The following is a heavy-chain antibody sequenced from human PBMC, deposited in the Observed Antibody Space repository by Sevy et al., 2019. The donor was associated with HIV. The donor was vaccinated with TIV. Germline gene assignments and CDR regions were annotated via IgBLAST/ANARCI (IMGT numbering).Heavy chain of an antibody. J-gene: IGHJ4*02. CDR3: ARGGGYCGGDCYSSEY. CDR1: GFTFSSYV. Sequence: GGSLRLSCAASGFTFSSYVMHWVRQAPGKGLEWVALIWYDVTIKYYADSVRGRLTMSRDNSKDTLFLQMNSLTPEETAVYYCARGGGYCGGDCYSSEYWGQGALVTASS. V-gene: IGHV3-33*08. CDR2: IWYDVTIK. D-gene: IGHD2-21*02.